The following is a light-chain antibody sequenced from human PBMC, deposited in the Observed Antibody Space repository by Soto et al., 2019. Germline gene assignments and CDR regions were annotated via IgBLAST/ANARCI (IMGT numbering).Light chain of an antibody. J-gene: IGKJ4*01. CDR1: QSVSTY. Sequence: EIVLTQSPATLSLSPGERATFSCRASQSVSTYLAWYQQKPGQAPSLLIYDASNRATGIPARFSGSGSGTDFTLTISSLQPEDFAVYYCQQRSNWPLTFGGGNKVDI. CDR3: QQRSNWPLT. CDR2: DAS. V-gene: IGKV3-11*01.